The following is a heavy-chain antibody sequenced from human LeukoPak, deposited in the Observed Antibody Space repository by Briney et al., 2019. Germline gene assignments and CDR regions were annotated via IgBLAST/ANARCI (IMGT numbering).Heavy chain of an antibody. D-gene: IGHD2-2*01. V-gene: IGHV1-2*02. CDR2: INPNSGGT. CDR1: GYTFTGYY. CDR3: ARSIETLVVVPRLGSWFDP. J-gene: IGHJ5*02. Sequence: ASVKVSCKASGYTFTGYYMHWVRQAPGQGLEWMGWINPNSGGTNYAQKFQGRATMTRDTSISTAYMELSRLRSDDTAVYYCARSIETLVVVPRLGSWFDPWGQGTLVTVSS.